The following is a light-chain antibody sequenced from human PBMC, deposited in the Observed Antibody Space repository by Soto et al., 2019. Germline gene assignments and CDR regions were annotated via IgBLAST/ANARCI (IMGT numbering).Light chain of an antibody. CDR2: EVN. V-gene: IGLV2-8*01. CDR3: SSYGGYNTVV. Sequence: QSALTQPPSASGSPGQSVTISCTGTSSDVGGYNYVSWFQQHPGKAPKLIIHEVNQRPSGVPDRSSGSKSGNTASLTVSGLQAEDEGTYYCSSYGGYNTVVFGNRTKLTV. CDR1: SSDVGGYNY. J-gene: IGLJ1*01.